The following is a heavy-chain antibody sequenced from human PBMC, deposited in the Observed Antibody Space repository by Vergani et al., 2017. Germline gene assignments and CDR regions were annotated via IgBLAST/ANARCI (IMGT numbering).Heavy chain of an antibody. CDR1: GGSFSGYY. CDR3: ARGTQPPWGYYYYYYMDV. CDR2: INHSGST. J-gene: IGHJ6*03. V-gene: IGHV4-34*01. D-gene: IGHD7-27*01. Sequence: QVRLQQWGAGLLKPSETLSLTCAVYGGSFSGYYWSWIRQPPGKGLEWIREINHSGSTNYNPSLKSRVTISVDTSKNQFSLKLSSVTAADTAVYYCARGTQPPWGYYYYYYMDVWGKGTTVTVSS.